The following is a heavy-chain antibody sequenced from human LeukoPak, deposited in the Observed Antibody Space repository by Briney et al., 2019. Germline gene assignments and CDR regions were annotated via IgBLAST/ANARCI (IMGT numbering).Heavy chain of an antibody. CDR2: ITSTGTTT. V-gene: IGHV1-46*02. J-gene: IGHJ4*02. D-gene: IGHD3-16*01. CDR1: GYNLNTYH. Sequence: GASVNVSCKASGYNLNTYHMHWVRQAPGQGLEWMGIITSTGTTTICAQKFQGRVTMTRDTSTSTVYMDLSSLRSDDTAVYYCATEYVRTHYFDWWGQGTLVTVSS. CDR3: ATEYVRTHYFDW.